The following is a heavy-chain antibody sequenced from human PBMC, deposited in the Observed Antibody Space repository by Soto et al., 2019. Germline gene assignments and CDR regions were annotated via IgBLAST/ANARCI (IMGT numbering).Heavy chain of an antibody. D-gene: IGHD6-13*01. CDR3: AKVQASSSSLNLNDYYYGMDV. V-gene: IGHV3-30*18. CDR2: ISYDGSNK. J-gene: IGHJ6*02. CDR1: GFTFSSYG. Sequence: QVQLVESGGGVVQPGRSLRLSCAASGFTFSSYGMHWVRQAPGKGLEWVAVISYDGSNKYYADSVKGRFTISRYNSKNTLHLQMNSLRAEDTAVYYCAKVQASSSSLNLNDYYYGMDVWGQGTTVTVSS.